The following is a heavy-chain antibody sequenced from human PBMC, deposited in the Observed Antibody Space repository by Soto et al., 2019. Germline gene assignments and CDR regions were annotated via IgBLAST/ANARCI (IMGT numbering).Heavy chain of an antibody. D-gene: IGHD5-12*01. Sequence: HGESLKISCKGSGYKFTSYWIGWVRQMPGKGLEWMGFIYPGDSDTRYSPSFQGQVTISADKSTSTAYLQWSGLKASDTAMYYCARLAMATRRGYYGMDVWGQGTTVTVSS. CDR1: GYKFTSYW. V-gene: IGHV5-51*01. J-gene: IGHJ6*02. CDR2: IYPGDSDT. CDR3: ARLAMATRRGYYGMDV.